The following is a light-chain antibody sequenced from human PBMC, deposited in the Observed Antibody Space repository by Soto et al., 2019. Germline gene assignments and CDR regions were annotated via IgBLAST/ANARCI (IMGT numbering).Light chain of an antibody. V-gene: IGKV3-20*01. CDR3: EQYGSALRT. CDR1: QSVSSSY. J-gene: IGKJ1*01. Sequence: EIVLTQSPGTLSLSPGERATLSCRASQSVSSSYLAWYQQKPGQAPRLLIYGASSRATGLPHRVSGSGSGTDFTLTSARLEPEDFAVYYCEQYGSALRTFGQGTKVEVK. CDR2: GAS.